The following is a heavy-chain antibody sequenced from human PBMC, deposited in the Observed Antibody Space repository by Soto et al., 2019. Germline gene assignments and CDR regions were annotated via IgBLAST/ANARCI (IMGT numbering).Heavy chain of an antibody. D-gene: IGHD2-2*02. CDR2: IWYDGSNK. CDR3: ASGYCSSTSCYTREYGMDV. V-gene: IGHV3-33*01. Sequence: QVQLVESGGGVVQPGRSLRLSCAASGFTFSSYGMHWVRQAPGKGLEWVAVIWYDGSNKYYADSVKGRFTISRDNSKNTLYLQMNSLRAEDTAVYYCASGYCSSTSCYTREYGMDVWGQGTTVTVSS. J-gene: IGHJ6*02. CDR1: GFTFSSYG.